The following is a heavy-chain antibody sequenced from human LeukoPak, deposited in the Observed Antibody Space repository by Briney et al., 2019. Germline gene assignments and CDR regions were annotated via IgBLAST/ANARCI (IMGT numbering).Heavy chain of an antibody. Sequence: GGSLRLSCAASGFTFSSYGMHWVRQAPGKGLEWVAVISYDGSNKYYADSVKGRFTISRDDSKNTLYLQMNSLRAEDTAVYYCAKDRDGGVAFDPWGQGTLVTVSS. CDR3: AKDRDGGVAFDP. CDR1: GFTFSSYG. D-gene: IGHD3-16*01. V-gene: IGHV3-30*18. J-gene: IGHJ5*02. CDR2: ISYDGSNK.